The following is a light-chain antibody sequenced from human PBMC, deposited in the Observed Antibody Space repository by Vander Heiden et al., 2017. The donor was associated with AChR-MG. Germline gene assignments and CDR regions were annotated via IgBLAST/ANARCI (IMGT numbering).Light chain of an antibody. Sequence: QSVLTQPPSVSGAPGPRVTISCTGTNSNIGAGYDVHWYQQLPGIAPNLLIYGNINRPSGVPDRFSASKSGTSASLAITGLQAEDEADYYCQSYDISLSGSVVFGGGTKLTVL. CDR3: QSYDISLSGSVV. J-gene: IGLJ2*01. V-gene: IGLV1-40*01. CDR2: GNI. CDR1: NSNIGAGYD.